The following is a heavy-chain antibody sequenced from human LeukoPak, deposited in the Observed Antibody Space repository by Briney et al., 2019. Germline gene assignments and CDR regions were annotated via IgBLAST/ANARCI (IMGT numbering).Heavy chain of an antibody. D-gene: IGHD3-10*01. CDR3: AKAVRRYYATGQRIYYFDY. Sequence: PGGSLRLSCAASGFTFSSYAMSWVRQAPGKGLEWVSAISGSGGSTYYADSVKGRFTISRDNSKNTPYLQMNSLRAEDTAVYYCAKAVRRYYATGQRIYYFDYWGQGTLVTVSS. J-gene: IGHJ4*02. CDR2: ISGSGGST. V-gene: IGHV3-23*01. CDR1: GFTFSSYA.